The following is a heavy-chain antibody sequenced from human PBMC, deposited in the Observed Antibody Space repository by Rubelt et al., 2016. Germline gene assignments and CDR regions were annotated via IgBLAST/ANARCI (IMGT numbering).Heavy chain of an antibody. V-gene: IGHV3-30*03. CDR2: ISYDGRNK. J-gene: IGHJ4*02. CDR1: GFTFSSCH. Sequence: GFTFSSCHMHWVRQAPGKGLEWVALISYDGRNKHYADSVKGRCTISRDNSKNTLDLQMNSLTSEDTAVYYCAREAAGQDFDYWGQGTLVTVSS. CDR3: AREAAGQDFDY. D-gene: IGHD6-13*01.